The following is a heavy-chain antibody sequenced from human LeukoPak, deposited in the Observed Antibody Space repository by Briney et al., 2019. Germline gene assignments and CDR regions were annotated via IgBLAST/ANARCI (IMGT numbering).Heavy chain of an antibody. J-gene: IGHJ3*01. D-gene: IGHD5-12*01. CDR3: ARYRYSGYDDAFDV. Sequence: PSETLSLTCIVSGASISSGNYYWTWIRQPAGKVLEWIGRLHTTGGTNYNPSFKSRLSISGDTSKNQFSLQLSSVTAADTAVYYCARYRYSGYDDAFDVWGQGTMVTVSS. CDR2: LHTTGGT. V-gene: IGHV4-61*02. CDR1: GASISSGNYY.